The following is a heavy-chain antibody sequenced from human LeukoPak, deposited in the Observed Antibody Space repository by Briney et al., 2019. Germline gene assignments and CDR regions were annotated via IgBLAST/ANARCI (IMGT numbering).Heavy chain of an antibody. CDR1: GFTFSNFW. CDR3: ARGDDFSGDH. CDR2: IHPEGNEK. J-gene: IGHJ4*02. V-gene: IGHV3-7*04. Sequence: GGSLRLSCAISGFTFSNFWMSWVRQAPGRGLEWVANIHPEGNEKYHLESVKGRFTISRDNINNLLFLQMNALRVEGTAIYYCARGDDFSGDHWGQGTLVTVSS. D-gene: IGHD2-21*02.